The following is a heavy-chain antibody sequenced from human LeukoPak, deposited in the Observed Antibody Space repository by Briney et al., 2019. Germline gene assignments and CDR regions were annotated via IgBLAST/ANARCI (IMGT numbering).Heavy chain of an antibody. CDR1: GGSITRTNW. D-gene: IGHD2-8*01. CDR2: VSLSGLT. CDR3: SRENGAFSPFGY. V-gene: IGHV4-4*02. Sequence: SRTLSLTCGVSGGSITRTNWWSWVRQPPGQRLEWIGEVSLSGLTNYNPSLSSRVIMALDTSKNHLSLHLTSVTAADTAVYYCSRENGAFSPFGYWGQGYLVTVLS. J-gene: IGHJ4*02.